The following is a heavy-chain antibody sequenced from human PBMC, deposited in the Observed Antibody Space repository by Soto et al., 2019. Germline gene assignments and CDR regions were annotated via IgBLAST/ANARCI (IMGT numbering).Heavy chain of an antibody. CDR3: ARGTDYTHIASYHYGMDV. CDR1: GFNFNSYT. J-gene: IGHJ6*02. V-gene: IGHV3-21*01. CDR2: ISSSGYI. Sequence: PGGSLRLSCAASGFNFNSYTINWVRQAPGKRLEWLSSISSSGYIFSTDSVRGRFTISRDNAKNSVYLQINSLRAEDTAVYFCARGTDYTHIASYHYGMDVWGQGTSVTVSS. D-gene: IGHD4-4*01.